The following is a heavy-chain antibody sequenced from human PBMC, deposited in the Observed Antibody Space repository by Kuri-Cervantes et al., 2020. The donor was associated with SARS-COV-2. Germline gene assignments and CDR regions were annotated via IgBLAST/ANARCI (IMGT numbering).Heavy chain of an antibody. CDR2: IRYDGSNK. Sequence: GESLKISCAASGFTFSSYGMHWVRQAPGKGLEWVAFIRYDGSNKYYADSVKGRFTISRDNSKNTLYLQMNSLRAEDTAVYYCARSNYGGSGSGNWFDPWGQGTLVTVSS. CDR1: GFTFSSYG. CDR3: ARSNYGGSGSGNWFDP. D-gene: IGHD3-10*01. J-gene: IGHJ5*02. V-gene: IGHV3-30*02.